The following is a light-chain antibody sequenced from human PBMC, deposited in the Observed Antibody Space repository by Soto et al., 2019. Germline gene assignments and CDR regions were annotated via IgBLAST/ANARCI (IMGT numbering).Light chain of an antibody. Sequence: QSALTQPASVSGSPGQSITISCTGTSSDVGGYNYVSWYQQHPGKAPKVMIYEVSNRPSGVSNRFSGSKSGNTASLTISGLQAEDEADYYCSSYTSSSTLYVFGTGTQLTV. CDR2: EVS. J-gene: IGLJ1*01. CDR1: SSDVGGYNY. V-gene: IGLV2-14*01. CDR3: SSYTSSSTLYV.